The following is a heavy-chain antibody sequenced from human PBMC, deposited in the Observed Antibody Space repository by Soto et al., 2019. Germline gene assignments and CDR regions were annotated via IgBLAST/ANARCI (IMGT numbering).Heavy chain of an antibody. CDR2: IWYDGSNK. J-gene: IGHJ4*02. V-gene: IGHV3-33*01. Sequence: PGGSLRLSCAASGFTFSSYGMHWVRQAPGKGLEWVAVIWYDGSNKYYADSVKGRFTISRDNSKNTLYLQMNSLRAEDTAVYYCARDRYSSGWYSLGREFDYWGQGTLVTVSS. D-gene: IGHD6-19*01. CDR1: GFTFSSYG. CDR3: ARDRYSSGWYSLGREFDY.